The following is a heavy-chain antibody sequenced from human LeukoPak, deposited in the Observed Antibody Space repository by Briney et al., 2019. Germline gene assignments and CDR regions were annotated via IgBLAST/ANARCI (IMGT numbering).Heavy chain of an antibody. Sequence: SETLSLTCTVSGGSISSSSYYWGWIRQPPGKGLEWIGSIYYSGSTYYNPSLKSRVTISVDTSKNQFSLKLSSVTAADTAVYYCATPSSRGGDCYPYCYYGMDVWGQGTTVTVSS. D-gene: IGHD2-21*02. V-gene: IGHV4-39*01. CDR1: GGSISSSSYY. J-gene: IGHJ6*02. CDR3: ATPSSRGGDCYPYCYYGMDV. CDR2: IYYSGST.